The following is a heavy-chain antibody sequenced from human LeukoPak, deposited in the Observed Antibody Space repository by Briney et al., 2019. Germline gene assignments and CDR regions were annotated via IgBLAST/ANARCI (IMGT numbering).Heavy chain of an antibody. D-gene: IGHD1-26*01. CDR3: AGDQGGSAHRHAFDI. J-gene: IGHJ3*02. CDR1: GGSVDTIDYY. V-gene: IGHV4-61*08. Sequence: SETLSLTCTVSGGSVDTIDYYWSWIRLPPGKGLEWIGYMYHTGSSIYSPSLKSRLTISVDTSKNQFTLNLSSMTAADTAVYYCAGDQGGSAHRHAFDIWGQGTLVTVSS. CDR2: MYHTGSS.